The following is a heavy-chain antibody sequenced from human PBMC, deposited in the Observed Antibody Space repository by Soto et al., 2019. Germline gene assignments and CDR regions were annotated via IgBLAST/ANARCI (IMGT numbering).Heavy chain of an antibody. Sequence: QLHLVQSGAVVKKPEASVTVSCSASGYPVTAYYMHWVRQAPGRGLEWLGGINPATGAAKYTQTFKGRVTMTRDRSTSTVFMEMGGLTSDDTAVFYFARGGGVGVAGSAAFDMWGQGTLVTVSS. CDR1: GYPVTAYY. CDR3: ARGGGVGVAGSAAFDM. J-gene: IGHJ3*02. V-gene: IGHV1-2*02. D-gene: IGHD3-3*01. CDR2: INPATGAA.